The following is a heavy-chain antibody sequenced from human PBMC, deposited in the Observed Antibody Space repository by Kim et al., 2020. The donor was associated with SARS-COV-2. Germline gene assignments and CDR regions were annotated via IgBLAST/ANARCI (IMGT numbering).Heavy chain of an antibody. CDR3: ARERGGDIVVVVAAFYYYYGMDV. Sequence: ASVKVSCKASGYTFTSYGISWVRQAPGQGLEWMGWISAYNGNTNYAQKLQGRVTMTTDTSTSTAYMELRSLRSDDTAVYYCARERGGDIVVVVAAFYYYYGMDVWGQGTTVTVSS. D-gene: IGHD2-15*01. V-gene: IGHV1-18*01. CDR2: ISAYNGNT. CDR1: GYTFTSYG. J-gene: IGHJ6*02.